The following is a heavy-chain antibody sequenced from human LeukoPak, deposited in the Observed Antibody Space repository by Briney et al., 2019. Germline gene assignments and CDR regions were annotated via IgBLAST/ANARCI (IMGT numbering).Heavy chain of an antibody. CDR3: AAEVGPRDFGN. Sequence: PGGSLRLSCVASGFTFSSHAMHWVRQAPGKGLEWVAHIAYDGSSAYYPDSVKGRFTISRDNSKNTLSLQMNSLRAEDTAVYYCAAEVGPRDFGNWGQGTLVTVSS. CDR1: GFTFSSHA. J-gene: IGHJ4*02. V-gene: IGHV3-30-3*01. D-gene: IGHD1-26*01. CDR2: IAYDGSSA.